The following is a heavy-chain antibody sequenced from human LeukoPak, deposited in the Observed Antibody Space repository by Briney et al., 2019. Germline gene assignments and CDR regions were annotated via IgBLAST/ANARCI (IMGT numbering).Heavy chain of an antibody. D-gene: IGHD3/OR15-3a*01. CDR2: IYYSGST. V-gene: IGHV4-59*12. CDR1: GGSISSYY. Sequence: PSETLSLTCTVSGGSISSYYWSWIRQPPGKGLEWIGYIYYSGSTNYNPSLKSRVTISVDTSKNQFSLKLSSVTAADTAVYYCARDGLDYSTVWGQGTLVTVSS. CDR3: ARDGLDYSTV. J-gene: IGHJ4*02.